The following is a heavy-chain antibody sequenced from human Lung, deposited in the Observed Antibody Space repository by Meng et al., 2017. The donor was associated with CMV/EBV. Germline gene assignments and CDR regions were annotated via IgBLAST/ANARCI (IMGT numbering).Heavy chain of an antibody. CDR2: NYYSGST. Sequence: QVLLQYSGPVLVKPSETLSLTCAVSGGSISTYYWSWIRQPPGKGLEWIGNNYYSGSTNYNPSLASRVTISVDSSKNQFSLKLSSVTAADTAVYYCARHQNGGTYPLDYWGQGTLVTVSS. V-gene: IGHV4-59*08. J-gene: IGHJ4*02. CDR3: ARHQNGGTYPLDY. D-gene: IGHD3-16*02. CDR1: GGSISTYY.